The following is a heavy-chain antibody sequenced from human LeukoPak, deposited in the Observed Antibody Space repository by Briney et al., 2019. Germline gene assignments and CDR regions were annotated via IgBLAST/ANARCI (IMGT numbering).Heavy chain of an antibody. V-gene: IGHV3-23*01. J-gene: IGHJ6*02. CDR2: ISGSGGST. D-gene: IGHD3-3*01. Sequence: PGGSLRLSCAASGFTFSSYAMSWVRQAPGKGLEWVSAISGSGGSTYYADSVKGRFTISRDNSKNTLYLQMNSLRAEDTAVYYCAKGSRDYDFWSGYGMDVWGQGTTVTVSS. CDR1: GFTFSSYA. CDR3: AKGSRDYDFWSGYGMDV.